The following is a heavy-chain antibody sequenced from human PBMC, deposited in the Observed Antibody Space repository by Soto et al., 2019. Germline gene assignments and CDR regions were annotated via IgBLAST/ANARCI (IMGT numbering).Heavy chain of an antibody. Sequence: PGGSLRLSSAASGFTFSSYAMSWVRQAPGKGLERVSAISGSGGSTYYADSVKGRFTISRDNSKNTLYLQMNSLRAEDTAVYYCATDAGLRYFDWFPESPYYYYGMDVWGQGTTVTVSS. J-gene: IGHJ6*02. D-gene: IGHD3-9*01. CDR2: ISGSGGST. CDR3: ATDAGLRYFDWFPESPYYYYGMDV. CDR1: GFTFSSYA. V-gene: IGHV3-23*01.